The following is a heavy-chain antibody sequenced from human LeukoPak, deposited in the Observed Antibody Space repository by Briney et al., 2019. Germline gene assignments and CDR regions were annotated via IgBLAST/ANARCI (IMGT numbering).Heavy chain of an antibody. CDR3: AXRRGGYYFDY. CDR2: IYPGDSNP. V-gene: IGHV5-51*01. CDR1: GXXFTNYW. D-gene: IGHD2-15*01. J-gene: IGHJ4*02. Sequence: GESLKISCKAXGXXFTNYWIGWXXXVXXXXLEWMGIIYPGDSNPRYSPSFQGQVTISADKSTSTAYLQWSSLKASDTAIXXCAXRRGGYYFDYWGQGTLVTVSS.